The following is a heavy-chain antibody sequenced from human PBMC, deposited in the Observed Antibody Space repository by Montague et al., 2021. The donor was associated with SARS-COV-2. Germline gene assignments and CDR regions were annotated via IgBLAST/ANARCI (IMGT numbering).Heavy chain of an antibody. CDR2: IHYNGHK. J-gene: IGHJ6*02. V-gene: IGHV4-59*08. Sequence: SETLSLTCDVSGVSISNYHWSWIRQPAGKGLEFIGYIHYNGHKNXKPSLQSRVTMSVDTSKNQVSLKLTSVTAADTAVYYCARHDNSGTYPMDVWGQGTTVTVSS. D-gene: IGHD3-10*01. CDR3: ARHDNSGTYPMDV. CDR1: GVSISNYH.